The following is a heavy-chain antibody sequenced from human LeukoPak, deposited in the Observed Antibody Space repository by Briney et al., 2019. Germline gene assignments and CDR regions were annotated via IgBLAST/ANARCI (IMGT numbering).Heavy chain of an antibody. V-gene: IGHV3-7*03. CDR2: IKQDGSEK. J-gene: IGHJ4*02. Sequence: HPGGSLRLSCAASGFTFSSYWMSWVRQAPGKGLEWVANIKQDGSEKYYVDSVKGRFTISRDNAKNTLYLQMNSLRAEDTAVYYCAKCLKVAGTGARYYYFDYWGQGTLVTVSS. D-gene: IGHD6-19*01. CDR3: AKCLKVAGTGARYYYFDY. CDR1: GFTFSSYW.